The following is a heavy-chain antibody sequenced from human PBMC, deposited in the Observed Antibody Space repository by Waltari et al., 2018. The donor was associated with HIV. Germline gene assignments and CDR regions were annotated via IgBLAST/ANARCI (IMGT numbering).Heavy chain of an antibody. D-gene: IGHD3-16*02. Sequence: QVQLQESGPGLVKPSETLSLTCTVSGGSISSYHWRWIRQPAGKGLEWIGRIYTSGSTNYNPSLKSRVTMSVDTSKNQFSLKLSSVTAADTAVYYCAGTYYDYVWGSYRPPPFDYWGQGTLVTVSS. J-gene: IGHJ4*02. V-gene: IGHV4-4*07. CDR2: IYTSGST. CDR1: GGSISSYH. CDR3: AGTYYDYVWGSYRPPPFDY.